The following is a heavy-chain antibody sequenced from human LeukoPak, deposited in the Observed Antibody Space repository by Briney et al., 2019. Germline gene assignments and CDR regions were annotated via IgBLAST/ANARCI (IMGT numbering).Heavy chain of an antibody. CDR2: IGTAGDT. J-gene: IGHJ4*02. Sequence: GGSLRLSCAASGFTFSTYDMHWVRQPTGKGLEWVSAIGTAGDTYYPGSVKGRFTISRENAKNSLYLQMNSLRAEDTAVYYCARDWFHAIDYWGQGTLVTVSS. CDR3: ARDWFHAIDY. V-gene: IGHV3-13*01. CDR1: GFTFSTYD. D-gene: IGHD2/OR15-2a*01.